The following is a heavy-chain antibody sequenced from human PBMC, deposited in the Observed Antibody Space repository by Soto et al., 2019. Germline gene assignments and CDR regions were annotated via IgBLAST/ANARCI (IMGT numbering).Heavy chain of an antibody. CDR3: ARQLNGDYDFGAFDI. Sequence: PLETLALPCTVSWGSISSSSYHWGWNRQPPGKGLEWIGSIYYSGSTYYNPSLKSRVTISVDTSKTQSSLKLSSVTAADTAVYYCARQLNGDYDFGAFDIRGQGTMVTGSS. V-gene: IGHV4-39*01. CDR1: WGSISSSSYH. CDR2: IYYSGST. D-gene: IGHD4-17*01. J-gene: IGHJ3*02.